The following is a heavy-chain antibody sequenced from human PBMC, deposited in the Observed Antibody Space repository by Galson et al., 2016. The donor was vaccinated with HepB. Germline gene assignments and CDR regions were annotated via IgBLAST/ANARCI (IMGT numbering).Heavy chain of an antibody. V-gene: IGHV3-7*03. Sequence: SLRLSCAASGFTFTSYWMSWARQPPGKGLEWVANIMQDGSEKNYVDSVKGRFTISRDNAKNSLYLQMNSLRAEDTAVYYCVREGGRGGGSPWGQGALVTVSS. CDR3: VREGGRGGGSP. CDR1: GFTFTSYW. CDR2: IMQDGSEK. D-gene: IGHD3-16*01. J-gene: IGHJ5*02.